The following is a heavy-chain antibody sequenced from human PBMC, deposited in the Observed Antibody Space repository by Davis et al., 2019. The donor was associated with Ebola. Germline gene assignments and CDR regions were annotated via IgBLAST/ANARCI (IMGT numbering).Heavy chain of an antibody. CDR1: GGSISSYY. CDR2: MYYSGST. V-gene: IGHV4-59*08. D-gene: IGHD2-2*02. CDR3: ARVIVVPAAIPGQDWFDP. Sequence: SETLSLTCTVSGGSISSYYWSWIRQPAGKGLEWIGYMYYSGSTNYNPSLKSRVTISADTSKNQFSLKVSSVTAADTAVYYCARVIVVPAAIPGQDWFDPWGQGTLVTVSS. J-gene: IGHJ5*02.